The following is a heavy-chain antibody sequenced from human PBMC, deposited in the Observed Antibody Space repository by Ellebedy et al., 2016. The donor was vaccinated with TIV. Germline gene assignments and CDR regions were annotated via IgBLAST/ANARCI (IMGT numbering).Heavy chain of an antibody. D-gene: IGHD3-16*02. J-gene: IGHJ3*02. V-gene: IGHV1-69*13. Sequence: ASVKVSCKTSGGTFSSHGFSWVRQAPGQGLEWMGGIIPIFGTANYAQKFQGRVTITADESTSTAYMELSSLRSEDTAVYYCARGADYDYVWGSYRFGEAFDIWGQGTMVTVSS. CDR1: GGTFSSHG. CDR3: ARGADYDYVWGSYRFGEAFDI. CDR2: IIPIFGTA.